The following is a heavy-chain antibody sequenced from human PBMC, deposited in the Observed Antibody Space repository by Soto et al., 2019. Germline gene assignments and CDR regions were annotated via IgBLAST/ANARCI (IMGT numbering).Heavy chain of an antibody. V-gene: IGHV3-49*04. CDR3: TREGIAARYYYGMDV. Sequence: GGSLRLSCTASGFTFGDYAMSWVRQAPGKGLEGVGFIRSKAYGGTTEYAASVKGRFTISRDDSKSIAYLQMNSLKTEDTAVYYCTREGIAARYYYGMDVWGQGTTVTVSS. J-gene: IGHJ6*02. CDR2: IRSKAYGGTT. CDR1: GFTFGDYA. D-gene: IGHD6-6*01.